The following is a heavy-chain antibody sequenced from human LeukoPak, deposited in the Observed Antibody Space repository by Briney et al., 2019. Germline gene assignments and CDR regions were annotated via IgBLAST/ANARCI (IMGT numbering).Heavy chain of an antibody. Sequence: GGSLRLSCAASGFTFTSYSMHWVRQAPGKGLEWGALISPDGSIGNYADSVKGRFTISRDNSKNTVYLQINSLRPEDTALYHCAKDDHYDTSGHGWVFDIWGQGTVVTVSS. CDR3: AKDDHYDTSGHGWVFDI. CDR2: ISPDGSIG. CDR1: GFTFTSYS. V-gene: IGHV3-30*18. J-gene: IGHJ3*02. D-gene: IGHD3-22*01.